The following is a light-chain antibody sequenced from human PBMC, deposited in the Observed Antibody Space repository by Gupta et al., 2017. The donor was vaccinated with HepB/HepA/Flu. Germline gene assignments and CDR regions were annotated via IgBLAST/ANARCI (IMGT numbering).Light chain of an antibody. J-gene: IGKJ4*01. CDR3: QQYNKRPPLT. CDR1: QSVGSN. CDR2: GAD. Sequence: EIVMTQSPATLSVSPGEGATLSCRASQSVGSNVAWYQHKPGQAPRLLIYGADTRATGVPARFSGSGSGTEFTLTISSLQSEDFAVYYCQQYNKRPPLTFGGGTKVEIK. V-gene: IGKV3-15*01.